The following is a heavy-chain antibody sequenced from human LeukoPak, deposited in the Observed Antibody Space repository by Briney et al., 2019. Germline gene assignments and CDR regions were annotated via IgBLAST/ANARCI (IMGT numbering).Heavy chain of an antibody. CDR3: AREQVLLWFGENYYYYYGMDV. V-gene: IGHV1-2*02. Sequence: ASVKVSCKASGYTFTGYYMHWVRQAPGQGLEWMGWINPNSGGTNYAQKFQGRVTMTRDTPISTAYMELSRLRSDDTAVYYCAREQVLLWFGENYYYYYGMDVWGQGTTVTVSS. J-gene: IGHJ6*02. CDR2: INPNSGGT. CDR1: GYTFTGYY. D-gene: IGHD3-10*01.